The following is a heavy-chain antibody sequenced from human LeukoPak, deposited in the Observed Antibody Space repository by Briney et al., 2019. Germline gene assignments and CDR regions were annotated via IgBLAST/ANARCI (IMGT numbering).Heavy chain of an antibody. CDR2: INHSGST. V-gene: IGHV4-34*01. Sequence: SETLSLTCAVYGGSFSGYYWSWIRQPPGKGLEWIGEINHSGSTNYNPSLKSRVTISVDTSKNQFSLKLSSVTAADTAVYYCASRQDCSGGSCYSGDYYYYYGMDVRGQGTTVTVSS. D-gene: IGHD2-15*01. J-gene: IGHJ6*02. CDR3: ASRQDCSGGSCYSGDYYYYYGMDV. CDR1: GGSFSGYY.